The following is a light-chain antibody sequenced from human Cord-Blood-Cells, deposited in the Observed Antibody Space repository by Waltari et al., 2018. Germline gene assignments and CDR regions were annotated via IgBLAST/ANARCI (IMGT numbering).Light chain of an antibody. CDR3: QQSYSTLFT. Sequence: MQITESPSSLSASVADRFTITYRASQSISSYLNWYQQKPGKAPKLLIYAASSLQIGFPSRFSGSGSGTDFTLTISSLQPEDFATYYCQQSYSTLFTFGPGTKVDIK. CDR1: QSISSY. V-gene: IGKV1-39*01. CDR2: AAS. J-gene: IGKJ3*01.